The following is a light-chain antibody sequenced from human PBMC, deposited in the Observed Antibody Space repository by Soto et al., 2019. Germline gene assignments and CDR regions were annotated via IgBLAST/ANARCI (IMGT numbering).Light chain of an antibody. J-gene: IGLJ2*01. CDR1: SSDVGGYNY. Sequence: QSVLTQPASVSGSPGQSITISCTGTSSDVGGYNYVSWYQQHPGKAPKLMIYDVSKRPSGVSNRFSGSKSGNTASLTISGLQAEDDADYYCSSYTSSSTLGVFGGGTKLTVL. V-gene: IGLV2-14*01. CDR3: SSYTSSSTLGV. CDR2: DVS.